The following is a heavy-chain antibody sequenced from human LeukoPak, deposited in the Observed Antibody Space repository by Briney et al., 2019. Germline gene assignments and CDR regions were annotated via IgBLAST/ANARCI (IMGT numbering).Heavy chain of an antibody. CDR1: RFTFSTYW. Sequence: GGSLRLSCAASRFTFSTYWMHWVRQAPGKGLVWVSRINSDGSSTGYADSVKGRFTISRDNAKNTLYLQMNSLRAEDTAVYYCARISFTYCSGGSCLSFDPWGQGTLVTVSS. CDR3: ARISFTYCSGGSCLSFDP. CDR2: INSDGSST. D-gene: IGHD2-15*01. V-gene: IGHV3-74*01. J-gene: IGHJ5*02.